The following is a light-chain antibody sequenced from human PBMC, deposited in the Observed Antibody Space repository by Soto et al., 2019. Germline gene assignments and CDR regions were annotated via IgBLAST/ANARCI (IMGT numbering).Light chain of an antibody. CDR3: QQYDSQPYT. Sequence: DIQMTQSPSTLSASVGSRVTITCRASQSISSWLAWYQQKPGKAPKLLIYKASSLESGVPSRFSGSGSGTEFPLTISSLQPDDIATYLCQQYDSQPYTFGQGTKLEIK. J-gene: IGKJ2*01. CDR2: KAS. CDR1: QSISSW. V-gene: IGKV1-5*03.